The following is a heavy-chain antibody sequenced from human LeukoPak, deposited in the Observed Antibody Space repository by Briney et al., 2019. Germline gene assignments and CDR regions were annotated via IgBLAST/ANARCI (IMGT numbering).Heavy chain of an antibody. CDR2: VHDSGTT. CDR3: ARHGGSLGYFDY. D-gene: IGHD1-26*01. J-gene: IGHJ4*01. CDR1: GGSISTYY. V-gene: IGHV4-59*08. Sequence: SETLSLTCTVSGGSISTYYWSWIRQTPGKGLEWIGYVHDSGTTNYNPSLKGRVTISSDTSKNQFSLNLRSVSAADTATYYCARHGGSLGYFDYWGRGTLVTVSS.